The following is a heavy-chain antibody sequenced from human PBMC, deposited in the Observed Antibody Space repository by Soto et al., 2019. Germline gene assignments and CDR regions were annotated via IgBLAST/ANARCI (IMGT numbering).Heavy chain of an antibody. V-gene: IGHV2-5*02. J-gene: IGHJ5*02. D-gene: IGHD3-10*01. CDR2: IYWDDVE. CDR1: GFSLITRGLG. Sequence: SGPTLVNPTQTLTLTCSFSGFSLITRGLGAGWIRQPPGKALEWLAVIYWDDVERYSPSLKTRLTITKDTSKNQVVLTMTNMDPTDTAIYYCARLRFGFDAWGQGALVTVSS. CDR3: ARLRFGFDA.